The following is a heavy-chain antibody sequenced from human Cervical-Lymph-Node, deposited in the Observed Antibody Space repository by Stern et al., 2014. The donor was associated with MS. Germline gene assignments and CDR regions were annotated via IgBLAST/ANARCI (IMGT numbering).Heavy chain of an antibody. V-gene: IGHV1-18*01. Sequence: VQLEESGAEVKKPGASVKVSCKTSGYTFIKYGITWVRQAPGQGLEWMGWISAYNGHTIDAQNLQDRVTMTTDTSTSIAYMEMRSLRSDDTAVYYCARDGYGDYGGDYWGQGTLVTVSS. CDR1: GYTFIKYG. CDR2: ISAYNGHT. D-gene: IGHD4-17*01. CDR3: ARDGYGDYGGDY. J-gene: IGHJ4*02.